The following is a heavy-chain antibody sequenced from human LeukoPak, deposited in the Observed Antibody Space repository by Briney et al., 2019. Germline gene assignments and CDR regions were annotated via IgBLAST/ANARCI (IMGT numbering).Heavy chain of an antibody. CDR3: AKDLPGSGWASHY. CDR1: GFTFSTSA. J-gene: IGHJ4*02. V-gene: IGHV3-23*01. CDR2: MNDDTT. D-gene: IGHD6-19*01. Sequence: GGSLRVSCAASGFTFSTSAMNWVRQAPGKGLQWVSSMNDDTTYYADSVKGRFTIFRDNSKNTLYLQMNSLRAEDTALYYCAKDLPGSGWASHYWGQGTLVTVSS.